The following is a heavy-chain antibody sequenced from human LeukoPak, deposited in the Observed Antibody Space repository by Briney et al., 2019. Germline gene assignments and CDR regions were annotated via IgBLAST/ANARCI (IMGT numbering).Heavy chain of an antibody. CDR1: GFTFSDHY. CDR3: ARLLIAFGGVIVN. D-gene: IGHD3-16*02. Sequence: PGGSLRLSCAASGFTFSDHYMSWIRQPPGKGLEWIGSIYHSGSTYYNPSLKSRVTISVDTSKNQFSLRLSSVTAGDTAVYYCARLLIAFGGVIVNWGQGTLVPVSS. CDR2: IYHSGST. V-gene: IGHV4-38-2*01. J-gene: IGHJ4*02.